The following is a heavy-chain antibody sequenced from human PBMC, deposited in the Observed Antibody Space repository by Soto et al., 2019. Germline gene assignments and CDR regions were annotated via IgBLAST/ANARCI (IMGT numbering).Heavy chain of an antibody. CDR2: IKNDGSEQ. Sequence: GGSLRLSCAASGFTFSVYYMTWVRQAPGKGLEWVASIKNDGSEQYYVDSVKGRFTVSRDNAKNSLYLQMNSLRAGDTALYYCSRENWFQDYWGQGTLVTVSS. J-gene: IGHJ4*02. V-gene: IGHV3-7*03. CDR1: GFTFSVYY. CDR3: SRENWFQDY. D-gene: IGHD3-10*01.